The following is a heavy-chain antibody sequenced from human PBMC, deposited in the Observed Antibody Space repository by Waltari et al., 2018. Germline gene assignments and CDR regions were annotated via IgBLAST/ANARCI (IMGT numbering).Heavy chain of an antibody. CDR1: GYTFTSYA. CDR2: INTNTGNP. V-gene: IGHV7-4-1*02. D-gene: IGHD4-17*01. CDR3: ARGPRDYGDYVRVSYYYGMDV. J-gene: IGHJ6*02. Sequence: QVQLVQSGSELKKPGASVKVSCKASGYTFTSYAMNWVRQAPGQGLEWVGWINTNTGNPTYAQGFTGRFVFSLDTSVSTAYLQISSLKAEDTAVYYCARGPRDYGDYVRVSYYYGMDVWGQGTTVTVSS.